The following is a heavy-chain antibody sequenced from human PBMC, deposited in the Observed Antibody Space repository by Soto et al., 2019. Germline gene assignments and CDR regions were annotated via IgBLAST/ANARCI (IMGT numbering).Heavy chain of an antibody. CDR3: ARDPSSSSWYQPYYYYGMDV. D-gene: IGHD6-13*01. J-gene: IGHJ6*02. CDR1: GFTFSSYG. V-gene: IGHV3-33*01. Sequence: GSLRISCAASGFTFSSYGMHWVRQAPGKGLGGGAGIWYDGSNKYYADVVKGRFTISRDNSKNTLYLQMNSLRAEDTAVYYCARDPSSSSWYQPYYYYGMDVWGQGTTVTVSS. CDR2: IWYDGSNK.